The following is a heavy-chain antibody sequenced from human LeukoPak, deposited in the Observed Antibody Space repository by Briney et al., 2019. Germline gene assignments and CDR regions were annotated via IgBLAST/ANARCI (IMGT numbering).Heavy chain of an antibody. D-gene: IGHD6-19*01. J-gene: IGHJ5*02. V-gene: IGHV3-21*01. Sequence: GGSLRLSCAASGFTFSSYSMNWARQAPGKGLEWVSSISSSSSYIYYADSVKGRFTISRDNAKNSLYLQMNSLRAEDTAVYYCARDRSSSGWYGARDWFDPWGQGTLVTVSS. CDR2: ISSSSSYI. CDR3: ARDRSSSGWYGARDWFDP. CDR1: GFTFSSYS.